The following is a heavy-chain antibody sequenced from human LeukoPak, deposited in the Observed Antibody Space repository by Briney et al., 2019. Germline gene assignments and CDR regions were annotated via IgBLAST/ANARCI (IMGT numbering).Heavy chain of an antibody. CDR3: ARETTVVTDTAWFDP. V-gene: IGHV3-7*01. CDR2: IKQDGSEK. J-gene: IGHJ5*02. Sequence: GGSLRLSCAASGFTFSSYWMSWVRQAPGKGLEWVANIKQDGSEKYYVDSVKGRFTISRDNAKNSLYLQMNSLRAEDTAVYYCARETTVVTDTAWFDPWGQGTLVTVSS. CDR1: GFTFSSYW. D-gene: IGHD4-23*01.